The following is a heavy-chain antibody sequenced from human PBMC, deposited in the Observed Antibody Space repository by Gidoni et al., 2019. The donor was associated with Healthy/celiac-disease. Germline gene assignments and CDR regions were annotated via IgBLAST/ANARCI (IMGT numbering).Heavy chain of an antibody. V-gene: IGHV4-34*01. J-gene: IGHJ4*02. D-gene: IGHD2-8*01. CDR3: AKLGYCTTGVCSTNPFDY. CDR2: INHSGST. CDR1: GGSFSGYY. Sequence: QVQLQQWGAGLLKPSETLSLTCAVYGGSFSGYYWSWIRQPPGKGLEWIGEINHSGSTNYNPSLKIRVTISVDTSKNQFSLKLSSVTAADTAVYYCAKLGYCTTGVCSTNPFDYWGQGTLVTVSS.